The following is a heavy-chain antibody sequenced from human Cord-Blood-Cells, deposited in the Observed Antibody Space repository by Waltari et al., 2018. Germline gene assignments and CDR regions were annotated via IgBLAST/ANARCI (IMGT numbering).Heavy chain of an antibody. CDR2: TYYRSKWYN. CDR3: ARDKDSYGAFDI. J-gene: IGHJ3*02. V-gene: IGHV6-1*01. Sequence: QLQLQQSGPGLVKPSQTLSLPCAISGDSVSCHSAPLNWIRQSPSRGLEWLGRTYYRSKWYNDYAVSVKSRITINPDTTKNQFSLQLNSGTPEDTAVYYCARDKDSYGAFDIWGQGTMVTVSS. D-gene: IGHD5-18*01. CDR1: GDSVSCHSAP.